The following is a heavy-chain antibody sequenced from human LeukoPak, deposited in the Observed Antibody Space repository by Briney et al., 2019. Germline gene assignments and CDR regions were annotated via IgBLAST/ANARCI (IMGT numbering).Heavy chain of an antibody. J-gene: IGHJ4*02. V-gene: IGHV4-34*01. D-gene: IGHD1-26*01. CDR2: IDHRGDT. CDR3: ARSLGGAYDY. Sequence: PSETLSLTCAVYGGSFSRYYWSWIRQSPGKGLEWIAEIDHRGDTNYNPSVKSRVTISVDTSKNQFSLKVRSLSAADTAVYYCARSLGGAYDYWGQGTLVTVSS. CDR1: GGSFSRYY.